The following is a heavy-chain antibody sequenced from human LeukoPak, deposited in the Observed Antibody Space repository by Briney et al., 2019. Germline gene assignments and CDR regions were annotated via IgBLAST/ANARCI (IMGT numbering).Heavy chain of an antibody. CDR2: INHSGST. V-gene: IGHV4-34*01. Sequence: SETLSLTCAVYGGSFSGYYWTWIRQPPGKGLEWIGEINHSGSTNYNPSLKSRVTISIDTSKNQFSLILSSVTAADTAVYYCARGLSGVYWGQGTLVTVSS. CDR1: GGSFSGYY. J-gene: IGHJ4*02. CDR3: ARGLSGVY.